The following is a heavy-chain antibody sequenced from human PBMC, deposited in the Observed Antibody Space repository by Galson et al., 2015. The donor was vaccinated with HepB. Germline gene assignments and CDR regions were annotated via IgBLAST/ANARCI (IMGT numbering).Heavy chain of an antibody. CDR2: IKSKADGETT. CDR1: GFTFSNAW. Sequence: SLRLSCAASGFTFSNAWVSWVRQAPGKGLEWVGRIKSKADGETTDYAAPVKGRFTISRDDSKSKLYLQMNSLKTEDTAVYYCTSLEDYYDSRGYSYYYYVMDVWGQGTTVTVSS. J-gene: IGHJ6*02. D-gene: IGHD3-22*01. V-gene: IGHV3-15*01. CDR3: TSLEDYYDSRGYSYYYYVMDV.